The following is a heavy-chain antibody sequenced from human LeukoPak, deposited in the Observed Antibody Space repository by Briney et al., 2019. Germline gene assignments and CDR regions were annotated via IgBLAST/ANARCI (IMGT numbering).Heavy chain of an antibody. CDR3: ARDRYYGSGSYYNLIDY. J-gene: IGHJ4*02. V-gene: IGHV1-69*01. CDR1: GGTFSSYV. Sequence: GASVKVSCKASGGTFSSYVITWVRQAPGQGLEWMGGIIPISGTTNYAQKFQGRVTITADESTSTAYMELSSLRSEDTAVYYCARDRYYGSGSYYNLIDYWGQGTLVTVSS. D-gene: IGHD3-10*01. CDR2: IIPISGTT.